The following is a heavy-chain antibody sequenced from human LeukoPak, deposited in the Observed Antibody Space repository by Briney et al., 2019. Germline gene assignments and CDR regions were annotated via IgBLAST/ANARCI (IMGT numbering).Heavy chain of an antibody. V-gene: IGHV1-8*01. J-gene: IGHJ4*02. Sequence: ASVKVSCKASGYTFTSYDINWVRQATGQGLEWMGWMNPNSGNTDYAQKFQGRVTMTRNTSISTAYMELSSLRSEDTAVYYCARGPRPPYYFDYWGQGTLVTVSS. CDR1: GYTFTSYD. CDR2: MNPNSGNT. CDR3: ARGPRPPYYFDY.